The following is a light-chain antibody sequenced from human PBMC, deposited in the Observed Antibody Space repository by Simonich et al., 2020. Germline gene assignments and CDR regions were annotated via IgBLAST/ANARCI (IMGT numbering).Light chain of an antibody. CDR1: SSDVGGYNY. V-gene: IGLV2-14*01. CDR3: SSYTSSSTVV. Sequence: QSALTQPDSVSGSPGQSITISCTGTSSDVGGYNYVSWYQQHPGKAPKIMIYDVSKRPSGVSNRFSGSKSGNTASLTISGLQAEDEADYYCSSYTSSSTVVFGGGTKLTVL. CDR2: DVS. J-gene: IGLJ2*01.